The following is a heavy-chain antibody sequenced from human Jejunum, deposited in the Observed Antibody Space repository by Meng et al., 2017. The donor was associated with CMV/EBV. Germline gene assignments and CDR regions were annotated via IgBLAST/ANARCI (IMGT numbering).Heavy chain of an antibody. Sequence: SFAAPGFPVTPDPLRWARQPPGKGLEWVSVIDNSGGTHYVDSVKGRFTISRDNSENTIYLQMNSLRREDTAVYYCAGGHSGHYWGQGTLVTVSS. D-gene: IGHD6-25*01. CDR2: IDNSGGT. V-gene: IGHV3-66*03. CDR1: GFPVTPDP. J-gene: IGHJ4*02. CDR3: AGGHSGHY.